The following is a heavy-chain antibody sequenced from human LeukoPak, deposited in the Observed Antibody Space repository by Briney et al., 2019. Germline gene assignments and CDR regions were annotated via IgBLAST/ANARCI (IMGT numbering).Heavy chain of an antibody. CDR1: GGSISTYD. CDR2: IYYSGST. CDR3: ARAASAVAAYFDY. Sequence: SETLSLTCTVSGGSISTYDWSWIRQPPGKGLEWIGYIYYSGSTYYNPSLKSRVTISVDTSKNQFSLKLSSVTAADTAVYYCARAASAVAAYFDYWGQGTLVTVSS. V-gene: IGHV4-59*08. J-gene: IGHJ4*02. D-gene: IGHD6-19*01.